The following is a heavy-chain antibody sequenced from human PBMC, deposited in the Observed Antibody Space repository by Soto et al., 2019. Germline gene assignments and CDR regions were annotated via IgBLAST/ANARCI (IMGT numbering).Heavy chain of an antibody. D-gene: IGHD2-15*01. J-gene: IGHJ5*02. CDR3: ARERHCSGGSCYPNWFDP. CDR2: IIPIFGTA. Sequence: ASVKVACKASGGNFSSYAISWLRQAPGQGLEWMGGIIPIFGTANYAQKFQGRVTITADESTSTAYMELSSLRSEDTAVYYCARERHCSGGSCYPNWFDPWGQGTLVTVSS. CDR1: GGNFSSYA. V-gene: IGHV1-69*13.